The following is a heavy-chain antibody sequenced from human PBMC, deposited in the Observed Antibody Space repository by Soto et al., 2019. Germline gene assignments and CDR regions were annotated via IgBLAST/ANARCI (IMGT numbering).Heavy chain of an antibody. Sequence: ASVKVSCKASGYTFTNYGITWVRQAPGQGLEWMGWISAYNGNTHYTQRLQGRVTMTTDTSTSTAYMELRGLRSDDTAVYYCARVRHLVGDFYYYRDVWGKGTTVIVSS. CDR3: ARVRHLVGDFYYYRDV. CDR2: ISAYNGNT. V-gene: IGHV1-18*01. D-gene: IGHD6-6*01. J-gene: IGHJ6*03. CDR1: GYTFTNYG.